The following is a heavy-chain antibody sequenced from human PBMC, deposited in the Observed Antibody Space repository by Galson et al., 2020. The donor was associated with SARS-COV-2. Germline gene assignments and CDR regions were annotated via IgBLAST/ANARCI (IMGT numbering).Heavy chain of an antibody. CDR2: INSNSGGT. CDR1: GYTFTGYY. J-gene: IGHJ6*02. Sequence: ASVKVSCKASGYTFTGYYMHWVRQAPGQGLEWMGWINSNSGGTNYAQKFQGRVTMTRDTSINTAYMELSRLRSDDTAVFYCATGGGDRWSYYYSYAMDVWGQGTTVTVSS. D-gene: IGHD2-15*01. V-gene: IGHV1-2*02. CDR3: ATGGGDRWSYYYSYAMDV.